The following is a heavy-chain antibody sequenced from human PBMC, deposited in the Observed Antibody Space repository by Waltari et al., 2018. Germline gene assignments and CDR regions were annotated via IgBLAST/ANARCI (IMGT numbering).Heavy chain of an antibody. V-gene: IGHV3-73*02. D-gene: IGHD4-17*01. CDR1: GFTFSGSA. Sequence: EVQLVESGGGLVQPGGSLKLSCAASGFTFSGSAMHWVRLASGKWRGWCGRMRREANGYATEDAASVKGRFTISRDDSKNTWYRQMNSLKTEDTAVYYCINGDPGGFDYWGQGTLVTVSS. CDR3: INGDPGGFDY. J-gene: IGHJ4*02. CDR2: MRREANGYAT.